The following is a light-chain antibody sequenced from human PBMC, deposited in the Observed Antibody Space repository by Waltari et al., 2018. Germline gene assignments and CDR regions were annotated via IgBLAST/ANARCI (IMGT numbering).Light chain of an antibody. CDR2: TAS. CDR3: QQYHSYPYT. J-gene: IGKJ2*01. CDR1: QRLKSL. V-gene: IGKV1-5*01. Sequence: DIQMTQSPSTLSASVGDRVTITCRASQRLKSLLAWYQQKPGKAPKLLIYTASTLQSGVPSRFSGSDSGTQFALTITCLQSEDFATYYCQQYHSYPYTFGPGTKLDIK.